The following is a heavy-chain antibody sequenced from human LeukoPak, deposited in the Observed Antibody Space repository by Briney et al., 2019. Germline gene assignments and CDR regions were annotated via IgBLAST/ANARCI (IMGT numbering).Heavy chain of an antibody. CDR3: ARRGSGGSSDY. V-gene: IGHV1-18*04. CDR1: GYTFITYG. CDR2: ISVHNGNT. Sequence: ASVKVSCKASGYTFITYGFTWVRQAPGQGLEWMGWISVHNGNTKYARKLQGRVTMTTDTSTSTAYMELGSLRSDDTAVYYCARRGSGGSSDYWGQGTLVTVSS. D-gene: IGHD2-15*01. J-gene: IGHJ4*02.